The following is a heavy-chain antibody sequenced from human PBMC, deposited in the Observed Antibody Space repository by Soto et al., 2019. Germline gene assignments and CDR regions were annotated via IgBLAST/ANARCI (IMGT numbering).Heavy chain of an antibody. Sequence: GGSLRLSCAASGFTFSSYAMSWVRQAPGKGLEWVSAISGSGGSTYYADSVKGRFTISRDNSKNTLYLQMNSLRAEDAAVYYCAKDKQWLVILHLFDPWGQGTLVTVSS. V-gene: IGHV3-23*01. CDR3: AKDKQWLVILHLFDP. D-gene: IGHD6-19*01. CDR2: ISGSGGST. CDR1: GFTFSSYA. J-gene: IGHJ5*02.